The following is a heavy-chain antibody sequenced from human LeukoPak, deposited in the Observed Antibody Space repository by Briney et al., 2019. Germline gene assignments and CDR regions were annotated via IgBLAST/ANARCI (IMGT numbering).Heavy chain of an antibody. J-gene: IGHJ4*02. Sequence: AASVKVSCKASGYTFTGYYMHWVRQAPGQGLEWMGWINPNSGGTNYAQKFQGRVTMTRDTSISTAYMELSRLRSDDTAVYYCARDSYEERGSGYYGGDFDYWGQGTLVTVSS. CDR2: INPNSGGT. V-gene: IGHV1-2*02. CDR1: GYTFTGYY. D-gene: IGHD3-3*01. CDR3: ARDSYEERGSGYYGGDFDY.